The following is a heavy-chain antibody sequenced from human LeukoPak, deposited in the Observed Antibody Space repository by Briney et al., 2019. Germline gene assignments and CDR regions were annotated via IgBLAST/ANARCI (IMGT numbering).Heavy chain of an antibody. V-gene: IGHV3-21*01. CDR3: ARVHYYDSSGYLNY. J-gene: IGHJ4*02. D-gene: IGHD3-22*01. Sequence: EGSLRLSCAASGFTFSSYSMNWVRQAPGKGLEWVSSINSYGRYKFYADSLEGRFTISRDNAKSTLYLQMNSLRVEDTAVYYCARVHYYDSSGYLNYWGQGALVTVSS. CDR1: GFTFSSYS. CDR2: INSYGRYK.